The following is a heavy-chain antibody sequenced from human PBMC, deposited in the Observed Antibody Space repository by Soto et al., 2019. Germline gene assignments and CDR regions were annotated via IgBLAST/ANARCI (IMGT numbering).Heavy chain of an antibody. CDR2: ISYDGSNR. D-gene: IGHD3-3*01. J-gene: IGHJ4*02. CDR3: ASTWSGYYYFDS. CDR1: GFAFSSYG. Sequence: GGSLRLSCAASGFAFSSYGMHWVRQAPGKGLEWVAVISYDGSNRYYGDSVKGRFTISRDNSKNTLYLQMNSLRAEDTAVYYCASTWSGYYYFDSWGQGTLVTVSS. V-gene: IGHV3-30*03.